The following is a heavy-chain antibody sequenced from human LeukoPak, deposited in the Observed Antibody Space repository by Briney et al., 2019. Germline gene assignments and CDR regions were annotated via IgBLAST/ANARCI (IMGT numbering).Heavy chain of an antibody. J-gene: IGHJ4*02. CDR1: GFTFSSYA. D-gene: IGHD3-16*01. CDR2: ISYDGSNK. CDR3: ARVRPSMITSGGAFDY. V-gene: IGHV3-30*04. Sequence: GRSLRLSCAASGFTFSSYAMHWVRQAPGKGLEWVAVISYDGSNKYYADSVKGRFTISRDNSKNTLYLQMNSLRAEDTAVYYCARVRPSMITSGGAFDYWGQGTLVTVSS.